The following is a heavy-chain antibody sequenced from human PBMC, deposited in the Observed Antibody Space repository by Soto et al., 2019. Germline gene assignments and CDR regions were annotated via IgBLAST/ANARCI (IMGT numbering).Heavy chain of an antibody. CDR1: GFPFSNYA. J-gene: IGHJ4*02. CDR3: AKESMPEHYGDTLFDY. CDR2: FSAGGRA. Sequence: EVQLLESGGGLVQPGGSLRLSCEASGFPFSNYALSWVRQSPGKGLEWVSTFSAGGRAYYADSVKGRFTIAKDTSKNTLHLQASSLRAEDTAVYYCAKESMPEHYGDTLFDYWGQGTRVTVSS. V-gene: IGHV3-23*01. D-gene: IGHD4-17*01.